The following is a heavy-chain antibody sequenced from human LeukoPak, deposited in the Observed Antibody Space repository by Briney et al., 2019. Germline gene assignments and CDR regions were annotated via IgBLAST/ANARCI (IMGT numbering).Heavy chain of an antibody. D-gene: IGHD2-15*01. CDR2: SDLEDYDT. CDR1: GYRLTDLS. Sequence: GASVTVSCNVAGYRLTDLSIHWVRQAPGKGLEWMEGSDLEDYDTIYAQDFQDRVTLTEDTSTDTAYMELSSLRSDDTAVYYCATGVAAEMRGLDVWGQGTTVIVSS. J-gene: IGHJ6*02. V-gene: IGHV1-24*01. CDR3: ATGVAAEMRGLDV.